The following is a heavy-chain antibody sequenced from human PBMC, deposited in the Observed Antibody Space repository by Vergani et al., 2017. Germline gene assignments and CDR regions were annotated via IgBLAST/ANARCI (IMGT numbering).Heavy chain of an antibody. Sequence: VQLVETGGGLVKPGGSLRLSCAASGFTFSDYYMSWIRQAPGKGLEWVSYISSSSSYTNYADSVNGRFTISRDNAKNSLYLQMNSLRAEDTAVYYCAKDGRYSYGNSDYWGQGTLVTVSS. J-gene: IGHJ4*02. CDR2: ISSSSSYT. D-gene: IGHD5-18*01. V-gene: IGHV3-11*05. CDR1: GFTFSDYY. CDR3: AKDGRYSYGNSDY.